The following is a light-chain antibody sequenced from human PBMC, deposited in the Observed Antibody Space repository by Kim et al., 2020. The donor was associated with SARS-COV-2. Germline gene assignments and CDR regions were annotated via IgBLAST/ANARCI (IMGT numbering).Light chain of an antibody. CDR2: SNE. J-gene: IGLJ2*01. CDR3: ASWDDSLNALL. V-gene: IGLV1-44*01. Sequence: GQRVTVYWSGSSSKIGINIVNWFPQLPGTAPKLLIYSNEHRPSGVPDRFSGSKSGTSASLAISGLQSADEADYFCASWDDSLNALLFGGGTQLTVL. CDR1: SSKIGINI.